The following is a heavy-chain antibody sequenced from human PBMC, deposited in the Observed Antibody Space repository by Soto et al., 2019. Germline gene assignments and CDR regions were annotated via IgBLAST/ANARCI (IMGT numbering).Heavy chain of an antibody. V-gene: IGHV4-34*01. CDR2: INHSGST. J-gene: IGHJ4*02. Sequence: SETLSLTCAVYGGSFSGYYWSWIRQPPGKGLEWIGEINHSGSTNYNPSLKSRVTISVDTSKNQFSLKLSSVTAADTAVYYCARGLQSRYYFDYWGQGTLVTVPQ. CDR3: ARGLQSRYYFDY. CDR1: GGSFSGYY.